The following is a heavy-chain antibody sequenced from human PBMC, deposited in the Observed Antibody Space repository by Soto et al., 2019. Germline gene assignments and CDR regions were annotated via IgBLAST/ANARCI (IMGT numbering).Heavy chain of an antibody. J-gene: IGHJ6*02. Sequence: GESLKISCNTSGYIFNTFWISWVRQVPGKGLEWMGRIDPGDSNTNYSPSFQGHVTLSVDKSIGTAYLQWSSLKASDTAIYYCARQGGYYYYGMDVWGQGTAVTVSS. CDR3: ARQGGYYYYGMDV. CDR1: GYIFNTFW. D-gene: IGHD2-15*01. CDR2: IDPGDSNT. V-gene: IGHV5-10-1*01.